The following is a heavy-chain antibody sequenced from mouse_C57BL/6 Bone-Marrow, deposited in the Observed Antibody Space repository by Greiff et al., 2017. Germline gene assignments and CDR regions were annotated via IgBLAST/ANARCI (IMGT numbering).Heavy chain of an antibody. J-gene: IGHJ2*01. D-gene: IGHD2-2*01. CDR2: IGPGSGST. Sequence: VQLQESGAELVKPGASVKISCKASGYTFTDSYMNWVKQRPGQGLEWIGKIGPGSGSTYYNEKFKGKATLTADKSSSTAYMQLSSLTSEDSAVYFCARDYGDDGYDWDGGGQGTTLTVSS. CDR1: GYTFTDSY. CDR3: ARDYGDDGYDWDG. V-gene: IGHV1-77*01.